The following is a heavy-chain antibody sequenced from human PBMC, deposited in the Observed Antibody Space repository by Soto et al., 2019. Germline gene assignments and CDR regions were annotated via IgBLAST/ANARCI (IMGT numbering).Heavy chain of an antibody. J-gene: IGHJ5*02. D-gene: IGHD6-6*01. Sequence: EVQLVESGGGLVQPGGSLRLSCAASGFTCSNYWMSWVRQAPGKGLEWVANIKVDGSAKYYVDSVKGRFTISRDNAKNSLYLQMNSLRGEDTAVYYCARGHSTSPNWFDPWGQGTLVTVSS. CDR2: IKVDGSAK. V-gene: IGHV3-7*03. CDR3: ARGHSTSPNWFDP. CDR1: GFTCSNYW.